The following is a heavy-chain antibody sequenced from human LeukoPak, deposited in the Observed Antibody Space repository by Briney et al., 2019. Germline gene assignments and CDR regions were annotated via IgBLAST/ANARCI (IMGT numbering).Heavy chain of an antibody. V-gene: IGHV3-23*01. CDR3: AKGYYYDSSGYFDY. CDR1: GFTFSSYA. Sequence: GGSLRLSCAASGFTFSSYAMSWVRQAPGKGLEWVSAISGSGGSTYYADSVKGRFTISRDNSKNTLYLQMNSLRAEDTAEYYCAKGYYYDSSGYFDYWGQGTLVTVSS. CDR2: ISGSGGST. J-gene: IGHJ4*02. D-gene: IGHD3-22*01.